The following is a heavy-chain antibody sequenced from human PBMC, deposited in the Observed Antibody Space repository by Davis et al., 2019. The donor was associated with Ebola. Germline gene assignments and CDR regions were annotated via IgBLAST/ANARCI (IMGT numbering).Heavy chain of an antibody. CDR3: ARPIYDFWSGYYTGWFDP. CDR1: GGSISSSSYY. Sequence: PSETLSLTCTVSGGSISSSSYYWGWIRQLPGKGLEWIGSIYYSGSTYYNPSLKSRVTISVDTSKNQFSLKLSSVTAADTAVYYCARPIYDFWSGYYTGWFDPWGQGTLVTVSS. CDR2: IYYSGST. D-gene: IGHD3-3*01. V-gene: IGHV4-39*01. J-gene: IGHJ5*02.